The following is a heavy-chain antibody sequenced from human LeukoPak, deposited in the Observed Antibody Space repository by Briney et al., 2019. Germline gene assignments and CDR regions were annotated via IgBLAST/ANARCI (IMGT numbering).Heavy chain of an antibody. D-gene: IGHD6-19*01. J-gene: IGHJ4*02. CDR3: ARHRPYSSGWRHFDY. CDR1: GYRITGDW. V-gene: IGHV5-51*01. CDR2: IYLGDSDT. Sequence: GESLKISCKGSGYRITGDWISWVRQKPGKGLEWMGIIYLGDSDTRYNPSFQGHVTISADKSISTAYLQWSSLKASDTAMYYCARHRPYSSGWRHFDYWGQGTLVTVSS.